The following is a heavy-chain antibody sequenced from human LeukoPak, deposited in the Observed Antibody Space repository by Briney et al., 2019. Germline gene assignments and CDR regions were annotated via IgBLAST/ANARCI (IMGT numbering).Heavy chain of an antibody. CDR1: GFTFSHYG. CDR3: AKEGTARISTWCDN. V-gene: IGHV3-30*18. CDR2: ISYEGRTT. J-gene: IGHJ4*02. D-gene: IGHD6-13*01. Sequence: GGSLRLSCAVAGFTFSHYGMHWVRQAPGKGLEWVAVISYEGRTTYYADSVKGRFTISRDNSRNTLFLQMDSLRPEDTAVYYCAKEGTARISTWCDNWGQGTLVTVSS.